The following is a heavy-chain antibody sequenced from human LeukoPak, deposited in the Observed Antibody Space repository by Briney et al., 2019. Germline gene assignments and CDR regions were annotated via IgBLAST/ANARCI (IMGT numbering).Heavy chain of an antibody. Sequence: GGSLRLSCAASGFIFSSYSMNWFRQAPVKGLEWVSYISYSDSSIYYADSVKGRITISRDNAKNSLYLQMNGLRAEDTAVYFCARPFGRYGDYENYYFDYWGQGTLVTVSS. V-gene: IGHV3-48*01. CDR2: ISYSDSSI. CDR3: ARPFGRYGDYENYYFDY. J-gene: IGHJ4*02. CDR1: GFIFSSYS. D-gene: IGHD4-17*01.